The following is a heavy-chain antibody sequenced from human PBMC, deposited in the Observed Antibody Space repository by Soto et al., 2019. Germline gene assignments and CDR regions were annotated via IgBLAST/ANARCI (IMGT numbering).Heavy chain of an antibody. V-gene: IGHV4-31*03. CDR1: GGSISSGGYY. Sequence: TLSLTCTVSGGSISSGGYYWSWIRQHPGKGLEWIGYIYYSGSTYYNPSLKSRVTISVDTSKNQFSLKLSSVTAADTAVYYCARGPYCGGDCYWPFVDYWGQGTPVTVSS. J-gene: IGHJ4*02. CDR2: IYYSGST. D-gene: IGHD2-21*02. CDR3: ARGPYCGGDCYWPFVDY.